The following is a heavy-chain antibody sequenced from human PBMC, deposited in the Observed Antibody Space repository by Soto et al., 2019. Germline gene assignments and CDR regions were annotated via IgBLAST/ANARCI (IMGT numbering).Heavy chain of an antibody. J-gene: IGHJ3*02. V-gene: IGHV3-21*01. CDR2: ISSSSSYI. Sequence: GGSLRLSCAASGFTFSSYSMNWVRQAPGKGLEWVSSISSSSSYIYYADSVKGRFTISRDNAKNSLYLQMNSLRAEDTAVYYCARRVGSSGYYAFDIWGQGTMVTVSS. CDR1: GFTFSSYS. D-gene: IGHD3-22*01. CDR3: ARRVGSSGYYAFDI.